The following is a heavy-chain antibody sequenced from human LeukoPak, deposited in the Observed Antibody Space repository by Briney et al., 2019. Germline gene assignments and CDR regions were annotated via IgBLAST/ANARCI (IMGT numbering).Heavy chain of an antibody. CDR2: VIPILDIT. V-gene: IGHV1-69*10. CDR1: GGTFSSHA. D-gene: IGHD2-21*02. J-gene: IGHJ5*01. Sequence: SVKVSCKASGGTFSSHAMNWVRQAPGQGLEWMGGVIPILDITDYAQKFQGRLTITADKSTGTGYMELSSLRSEDSAVYYCAVLSDGAYCGGDCFYLDSWGQGTLVAVSS. CDR3: AVLSDGAYCGGDCFYLDS.